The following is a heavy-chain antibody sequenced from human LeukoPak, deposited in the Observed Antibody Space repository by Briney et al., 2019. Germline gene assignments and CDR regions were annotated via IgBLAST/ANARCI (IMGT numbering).Heavy chain of an antibody. CDR1: GLTFGNYG. J-gene: IGHJ4*02. Sequence: GGSLRLSCVASGLTFGNYGMNWVRQAPGKGLEWVSSIGGGGYTTYYADSVRGRFTISRDNSKNSMYLQMNSLRAEDTGVYYCARAVGPYDYWGQGTLVTVSS. D-gene: IGHD3-10*01. CDR2: IGGGGYTT. V-gene: IGHV3-23*01. CDR3: ARAVGPYDY.